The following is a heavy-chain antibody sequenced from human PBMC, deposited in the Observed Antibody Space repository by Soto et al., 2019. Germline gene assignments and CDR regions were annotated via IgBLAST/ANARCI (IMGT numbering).Heavy chain of an antibody. CDR2: IYNTGTT. V-gene: IGHV4-59*02. D-gene: IGHD3-9*01. CDR3: ARGHGIYVRFDF. Sequence: SETLSLTCSVSGGSVYDFYWNWLRQSPGKGLEWIGNIYNTGTTNYNPSLRSRATISIDTSKNQFSLHLKSVTAADSAMYFCARGHGIYVRFDFWGQGALVTVSS. CDR1: GGSVYDFY. J-gene: IGHJ4*02.